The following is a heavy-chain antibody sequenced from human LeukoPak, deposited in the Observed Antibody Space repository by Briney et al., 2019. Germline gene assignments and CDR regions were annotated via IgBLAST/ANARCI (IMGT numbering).Heavy chain of an antibody. CDR3: ARWHYDSSGYYTFDY. CDR2: ISSSSSYI. CDR1: GFTFSSYS. Sequence: PGGSLRLSCAASGFTFSSYSMNWVRQAPGKGLEWVSSISSSSSYIYYADSVKGRFTISRDNAKNSLYLQMNSLRAEDTAVYYCARWHYDSSGYYTFDYWGQGTLVTVSS. V-gene: IGHV3-21*01. J-gene: IGHJ4*02. D-gene: IGHD3-22*01.